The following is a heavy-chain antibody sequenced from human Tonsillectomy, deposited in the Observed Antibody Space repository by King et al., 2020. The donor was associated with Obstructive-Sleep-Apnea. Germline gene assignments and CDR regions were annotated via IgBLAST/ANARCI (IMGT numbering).Heavy chain of an antibody. D-gene: IGHD5-18*01. J-gene: IGHJ4*02. CDR1: GDSISTYY. V-gene: IGHV4-59*01. CDR3: ARDLGYSYGIDY. Sequence: VQLQESGPGLVKPSETLSLTCTVSGDSISTYYWSWIRQPPGKGLEWIWDIYYSGRTSYNASLKSRVTISVDTSKNQFSLKLRSVTAADTAVYYCARDLGYSYGIDYWGQGTLVTVSS. CDR2: IYYSGRT.